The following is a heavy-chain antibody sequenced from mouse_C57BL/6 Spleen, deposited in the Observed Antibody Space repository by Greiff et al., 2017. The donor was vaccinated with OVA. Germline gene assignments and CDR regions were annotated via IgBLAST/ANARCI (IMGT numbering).Heavy chain of an antibody. D-gene: IGHD1-1*01. Sequence: EVMLVESGGGLVKPGGSLKLSCAASGFTFSDYGMHWVRQAPEKGLEWVAYISSGSSTIYYADTVKGRFTISRDNAKNTLFLQMTSLRSEDTAMYYCARPITTVVDDYAMDYWGQGTSVTVSS. CDR2: ISSGSSTI. CDR3: ARPITTVVDDYAMDY. V-gene: IGHV5-17*01. J-gene: IGHJ4*01. CDR1: GFTFSDYG.